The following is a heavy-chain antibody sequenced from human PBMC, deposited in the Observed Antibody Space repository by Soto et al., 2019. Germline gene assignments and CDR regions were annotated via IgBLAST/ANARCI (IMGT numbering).Heavy chain of an antibody. CDR3: ANRQSIASRPFDY. CDR1: GFMFDDYA. D-gene: IGHD6-6*01. J-gene: IGHJ4*02. CDR2: ISWNSNSI. Sequence: EVQLVESGGGLVQPGRSLRLSCEASGFMFDDYAMYWVRQAPGKGLEWVSGISWNSNSIVYADSVKGRFTISRDNAKNSLYLKMNSLKPEDTALYYCANRQSIASRPFDYWGQGPLVTVSS. V-gene: IGHV3-9*01.